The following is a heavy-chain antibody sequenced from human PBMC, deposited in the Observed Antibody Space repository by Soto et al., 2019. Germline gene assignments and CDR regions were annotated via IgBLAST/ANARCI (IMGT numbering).Heavy chain of an antibody. V-gene: IGHV1-69*02. CDR1: GGTFTTYT. CDR2: IIPMLNIT. CDR3: TLGSWSAETFDI. J-gene: IGHJ3*02. D-gene: IGHD6-13*01. Sequence: QVQLVQSGAAVKKPGSSVKVSCKASGGTFTTYTIIWVRQAPGQGLEWMGRIIPMLNITNTAQSFQGRVTITADKSTRTAYLELSTLRSDDTAMYFCTLGSWSAETFDIWGRGTMVTVSS.